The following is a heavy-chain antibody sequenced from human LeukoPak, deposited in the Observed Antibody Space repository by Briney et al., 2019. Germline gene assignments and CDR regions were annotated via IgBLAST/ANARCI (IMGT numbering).Heavy chain of an antibody. D-gene: IGHD3-22*01. CDR2: IIPVFGTA. Sequence: SVKVSCEASGGTFSSYAISWVRQAPGQGLEWMGGIIPVFGTANYAQKFQGRVTITADESTSTAYMELSSLRSEDTAVYYCARGPDFHYYDSSGYGPYYFDYWGQGILVTVSS. CDR1: GGTFSSYA. V-gene: IGHV1-69*13. CDR3: ARGPDFHYYDSSGYGPYYFDY. J-gene: IGHJ4*02.